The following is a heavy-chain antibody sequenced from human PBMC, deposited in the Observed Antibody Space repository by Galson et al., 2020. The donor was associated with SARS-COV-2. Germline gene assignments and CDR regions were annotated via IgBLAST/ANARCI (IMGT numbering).Heavy chain of an antibody. CDR2: ISAYNGNT. D-gene: IGHD2-2*01. CDR1: GYTFTSYG. V-gene: IGHV1-18*01. CDR3: AREVAAPVVPAAINCYCYCMDV. Sequence: ASVKVSCKASGYTFTSYGISWVRQAPGQGLEWMGWISAYNGNTNYAQKLQGRVTMTTDTSTSTAYMELRSLRSDDTAVYYCAREVAAPVVPAAINCYCYCMDVWGQGTTVTVSS. J-gene: IGHJ6*02.